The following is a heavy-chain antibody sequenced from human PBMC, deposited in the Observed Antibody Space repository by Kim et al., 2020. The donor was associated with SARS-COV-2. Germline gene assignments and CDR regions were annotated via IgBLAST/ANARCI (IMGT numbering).Heavy chain of an antibody. D-gene: IGHD3-9*01. CDR2: IKQDGSEK. CDR1: GFTFSSYW. Sequence: GGSLRLSCAASGFTFSSYWMSWVRQAPGKGLEWVANIKQDGSEKYYVDSVKGRFTISRDNAKNSLYLQMNSLRAEDTAVYYCARENYDILTGYSSWYNWFDPWGQGTLVTVSS. CDR3: ARENYDILTGYSSWYNWFDP. V-gene: IGHV3-7*03. J-gene: IGHJ5*02.